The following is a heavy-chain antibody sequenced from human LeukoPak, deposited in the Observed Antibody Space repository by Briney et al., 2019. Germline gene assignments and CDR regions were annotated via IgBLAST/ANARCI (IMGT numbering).Heavy chain of an antibody. Sequence: GGSLRLSCAASGFTFSSYSMNWVRQAPGKGLEWVSSISSSSSYIYYADSVKGRFTISRDNAKNSLYLQMNSLRAEDTAVYYCARDREYHYGSGRYRFDYCGQGTLVTVSS. V-gene: IGHV3-21*01. D-gene: IGHD3-10*01. CDR2: ISSSSSYI. CDR3: ARDREYHYGSGRYRFDY. CDR1: GFTFSSYS. J-gene: IGHJ4*02.